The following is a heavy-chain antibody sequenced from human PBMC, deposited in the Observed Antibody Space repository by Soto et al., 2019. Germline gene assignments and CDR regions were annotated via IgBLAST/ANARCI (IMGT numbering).Heavy chain of an antibody. CDR2: IYYSGST. CDR1: GGSISSYY. CDR3: ARGQAICSSTSCYSVQGMDV. J-gene: IGHJ6*02. V-gene: IGHV4-59*01. Sequence: SETLSLTCTVSGGSISSYYWSWIRQPPGKGLEWIGYIYYSGSTNYNPSLKSRVTISVDTSKNQFSLKLSSVTAADTAVYYCARGQAICSSTSCYSVQGMDVWGQGTTVTVSS. D-gene: IGHD2-2*01.